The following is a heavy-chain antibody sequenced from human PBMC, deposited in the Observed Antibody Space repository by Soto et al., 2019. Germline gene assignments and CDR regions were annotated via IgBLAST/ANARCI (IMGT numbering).Heavy chain of an antibody. V-gene: IGHV4-30-4*01. Sequence: NLRHTYTVSGGPLRRCCYYWCWLRQPPEKGLEWIGYIYYSASTFYNPSLKSRVTMSADTSKNQFSLKLSSVIAADTAVYYCVFFLCFGDHRDLLSFPTRRSSDL. J-gene: IGHJ2*01. CDR2: IYYSAST. D-gene: IGHD3-16*01. CDR1: GGPLRRCCYY. CDR3: VFFLCFGDHRDLLSFPTRRSSDL.